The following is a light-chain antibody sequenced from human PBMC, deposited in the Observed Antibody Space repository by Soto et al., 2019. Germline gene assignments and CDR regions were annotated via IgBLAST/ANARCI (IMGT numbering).Light chain of an antibody. Sequence: QSALTQPASVSGYPGQSITIACTGTSSDVGGYNHVSWYQQHPGKAPKVMIYEVSNRPSGVSNRFSGSKSGNTASLTISGLQAEDEADYYCSSYTSSTTPYVFGTGTKVTVL. CDR1: SSDVGGYNH. J-gene: IGLJ1*01. V-gene: IGLV2-14*01. CDR2: EVS. CDR3: SSYTSSTTPYV.